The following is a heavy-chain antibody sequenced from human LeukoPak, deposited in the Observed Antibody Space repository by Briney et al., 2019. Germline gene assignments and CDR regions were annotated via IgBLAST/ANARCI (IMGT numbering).Heavy chain of an antibody. CDR3: ATEGGSGQNYYYYGMDV. CDR1: GYTLTELS. Sequence: ASVKVSCKVSGYTLTELSMHWVRQAPGKGLEWMGGFDPEDGETIYAQKFQGRVTMTEDTSTDTAYMELSSLRSEDTAVYYCATEGGSGQNYYYYGMDVWGQGTTVTVSS. V-gene: IGHV1-24*01. J-gene: IGHJ6*02. D-gene: IGHD3-10*01. CDR2: FDPEDGET.